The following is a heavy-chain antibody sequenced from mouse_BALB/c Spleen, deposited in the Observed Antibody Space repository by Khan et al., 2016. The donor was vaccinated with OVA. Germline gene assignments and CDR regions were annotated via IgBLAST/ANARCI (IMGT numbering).Heavy chain of an antibody. J-gene: IGHJ3*01. V-gene: IGHV1-77*01. D-gene: IGHD1-1*01. Sequence: QVQLQQSGPELVKPGASVKMSCKASGYTFTDYVINWVKQRTGQGLEWIGDIYPGSGSTYYNEKFKGKAKLTADKSSNTAYMQLSSLTFEDSAVDFCARGGYSVFAYWGQGTLVTVSA. CDR2: IYPGSGST. CDR3: ARGGYSVFAY. CDR1: GYTFTDYV.